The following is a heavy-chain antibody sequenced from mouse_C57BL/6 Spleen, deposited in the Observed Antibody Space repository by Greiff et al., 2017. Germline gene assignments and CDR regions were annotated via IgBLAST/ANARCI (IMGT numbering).Heavy chain of an antibody. J-gene: IGHJ1*03. CDR3: VSYYSNYWYFDV. D-gene: IGHD2-5*01. CDR2: IDPSDSET. CDR1: GYTFTSYW. Sequence: QVQLKQPGAELVRPGSSVKLSCKASGYTFTSYWMHWVKQRPIQGLEWIGNIDPSDSETHYNQKFKDKDTLTVDKSSSTAYMQLSSLTSEDSAVYYCVSYYSNYWYFDVWGTGTTVTVSS. V-gene: IGHV1-52*01.